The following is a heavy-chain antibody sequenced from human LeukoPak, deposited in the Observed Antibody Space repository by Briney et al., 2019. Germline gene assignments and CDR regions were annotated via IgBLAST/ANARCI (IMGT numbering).Heavy chain of an antibody. Sequence: GGSLRLSCAASGFTFDDYAMHWVRQAPGKGLEWVSGISWNSGSIGYADSVKGRFTISRDNAKNSLYLQMNSLRAEDTAVFYCARLDTGYSIDSWGQGTLVTVSS. J-gene: IGHJ4*02. CDR1: GFTFDDYA. V-gene: IGHV3-9*01. CDR2: ISWNSGSI. D-gene: IGHD3-9*01. CDR3: ARLDTGYSIDS.